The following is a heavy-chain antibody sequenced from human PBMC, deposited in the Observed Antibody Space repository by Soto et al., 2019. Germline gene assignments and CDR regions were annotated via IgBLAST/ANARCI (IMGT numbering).Heavy chain of an antibody. CDR3: ATGVGATTWDY. D-gene: IGHD1-26*01. V-gene: IGHV3-23*01. J-gene: IGHJ4*01. CDR1: GFPFSSYS. CDR2: ISGSGGST. Sequence: GGSLRLSCAASGFPFSSYSMSWVRQAPGKGLEWVSAISGSGGSTYYADSVKGRFTISRDNSKNTLYLQMNSLRADDTAVYYYATGVGATTWDYWGHGTLVTVSS.